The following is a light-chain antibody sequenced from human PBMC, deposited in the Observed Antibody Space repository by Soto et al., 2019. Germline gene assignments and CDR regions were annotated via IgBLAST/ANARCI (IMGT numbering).Light chain of an antibody. Sequence: QSVLTQPPSASGSPGQSVTISCTGTSSDVGGYNYVSWYQHHPGKAPKLMIYEVSKRPSGVPDRFSGSKSGNTASLIVSGLQADDEADYYCSSYAGSSNVFGTGTKVTVL. CDR3: SSYAGSSNV. V-gene: IGLV2-8*01. CDR2: EVS. J-gene: IGLJ1*01. CDR1: SSDVGGYNY.